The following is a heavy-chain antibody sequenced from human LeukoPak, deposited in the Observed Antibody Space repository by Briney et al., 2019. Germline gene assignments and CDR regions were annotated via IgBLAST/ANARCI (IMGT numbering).Heavy chain of an antibody. D-gene: IGHD3-22*01. J-gene: IGHJ4*02. CDR3: ARGVDYYDSSGTIDY. CDR1: GFTFSSYA. V-gene: IGHV3-33*01. Sequence: GGSLRLSCAASGFTFSSYAMHWVRQAPGKGLEWVAVVWYDGSKTYSADSVKGRITISRDDSKNTLYLQMNSLRAEDTAVYYCARGVDYYDSSGTIDYWGQGTLVTVSS. CDR2: VWYDGSKT.